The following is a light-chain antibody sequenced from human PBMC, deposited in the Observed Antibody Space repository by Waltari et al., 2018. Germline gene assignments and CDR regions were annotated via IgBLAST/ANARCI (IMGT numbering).Light chain of an antibody. J-gene: IGKJ5*01. V-gene: IGKV1-33*01. CDR1: QDITNY. Sequence: DVQMTQSPSSLSVSVGDRVTITCQASQDITNYLNWCQQKPGKAPKLLIYDASKLETGVPSRFIGTGSGTHFTFIISGLQSEDVATYYCQQYDKPPIAFGQGTRLDIK. CDR2: DAS. CDR3: QQYDKPPIA.